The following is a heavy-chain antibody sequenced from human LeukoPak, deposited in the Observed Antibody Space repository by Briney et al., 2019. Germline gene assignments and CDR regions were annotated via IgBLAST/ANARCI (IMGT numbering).Heavy chain of an antibody. Sequence: PSETLSLTCTVSGGSISSYYWTWIRQPPGKGLEWMGHIYRGSTNYNPSLKSRVTISADTSKNQFSLRLSSVTAADTAMYFCARAPPDSPFDIWGQGTMVTVSS. V-gene: IGHV4-59*01. CDR1: GGSISSYY. CDR3: ARAPPDSPFDI. CDR2: IYRGST. J-gene: IGHJ3*02. D-gene: IGHD3-22*01.